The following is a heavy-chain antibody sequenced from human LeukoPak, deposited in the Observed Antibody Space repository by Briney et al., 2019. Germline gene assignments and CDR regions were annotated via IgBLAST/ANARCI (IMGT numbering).Heavy chain of an antibody. CDR3: ARTRAVPGNFDY. CDR2: INPNSGGT. V-gene: IGHV1-2*02. Sequence: APVKVSCKASGYTFIGYYMHWVRQAPGQGLEWMGWINPNSGGTNFAQKFQGRVTMTRDTSINIVYMELTRLTSDDAAVYYCARTRAVPGNFDYWGPGTLVTVSS. J-gene: IGHJ4*02. D-gene: IGHD6-19*01. CDR1: GYTFIGYY.